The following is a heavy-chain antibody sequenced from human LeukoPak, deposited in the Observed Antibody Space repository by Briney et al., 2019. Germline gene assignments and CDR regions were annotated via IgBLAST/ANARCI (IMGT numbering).Heavy chain of an antibody. CDR1: GGSISSYY. D-gene: IGHD4-17*01. J-gene: IGHJ2*01. CDR3: ARDRASTVTTGVWYFDL. V-gene: IGHV4-4*07. Sequence: SETLSLTCTVSGGSISSYYWSWIRQPAGKGLEWIGRIYTSGSTNYNPSLKSRVTMSVDTSKNQFSLKLSSVTAADTAVYYCARDRASTVTTGVWYFDLWGRGTLVIVSS. CDR2: IYTSGST.